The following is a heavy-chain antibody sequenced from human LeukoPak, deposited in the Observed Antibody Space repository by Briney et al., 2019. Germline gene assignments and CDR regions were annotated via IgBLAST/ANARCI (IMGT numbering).Heavy chain of an antibody. J-gene: IGHJ5*02. Sequence: KAGGSLRLSCAASGFTFSSYSMNWVRQAPGKGLEWVSSISSSSSYIYYADSVKGRFTISRDNAKNSLYLQMNSLRAEDTAVHYCARDKLSIAAAGTVWFDPWGQGTLVTVSS. CDR1: GFTFSSYS. CDR3: ARDKLSIAAAGTVWFDP. CDR2: ISSSSSYI. D-gene: IGHD6-13*01. V-gene: IGHV3-21*01.